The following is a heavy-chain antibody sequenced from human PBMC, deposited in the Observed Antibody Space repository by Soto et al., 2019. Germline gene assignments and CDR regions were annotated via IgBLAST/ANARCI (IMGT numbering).Heavy chain of an antibody. CDR2: MNPNSGNT. D-gene: IGHD1-26*01. J-gene: IGHJ4*02. CDR3: ARLMRRVGSWDFDY. Sequence: ASVKVSCKASGYTFTSYDINWVRQATGQGLEWMGWMNPNSGNTGYAQKFQGRVTMTRNTSISTAYMELSSLRSEDTAVYYCARLMRRVGSWDFDYWGQGTLVTVSS. V-gene: IGHV1-8*01. CDR1: GYTFTSYD.